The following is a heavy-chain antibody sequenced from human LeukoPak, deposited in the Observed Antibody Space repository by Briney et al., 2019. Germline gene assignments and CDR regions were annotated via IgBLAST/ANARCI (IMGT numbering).Heavy chain of an antibody. CDR3: AKGSGVVVVVAAIDY. D-gene: IGHD2-15*01. CDR1: GFTFSSYG. J-gene: IGHJ4*02. Sequence: GGSLRLSCAASGFTFSSYGMHWVRQAPGKGLEWVSAISGSGGSTYYADSVKGRFTISRDNSKNTLYLQMNSLRAEDTAVYYCAKGSGVVVVVAAIDYWGQGTLVTVSS. CDR2: ISGSGGST. V-gene: IGHV3-23*01.